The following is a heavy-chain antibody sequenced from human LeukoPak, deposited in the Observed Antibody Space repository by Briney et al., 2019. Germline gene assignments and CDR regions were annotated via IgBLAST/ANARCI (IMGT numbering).Heavy chain of an antibody. CDR1: GFTFSSYA. CDR2: ISYDGSNK. V-gene: IGHV3-30*04. D-gene: IGHD3-10*01. Sequence: GGSLRLSCAASGFTFSSYAIHWVRQAPGKGLEWVAVISYDGSNKYYADSVKGRFTISRDNSKNTLYLQMNSLRAEDTAVYYCAREPGDIWGQGTMVTVSS. J-gene: IGHJ3*02. CDR3: AREPGDI.